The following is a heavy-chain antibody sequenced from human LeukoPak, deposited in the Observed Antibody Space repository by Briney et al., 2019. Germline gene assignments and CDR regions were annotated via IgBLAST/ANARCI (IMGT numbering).Heavy chain of an antibody. J-gene: IGHJ3*02. D-gene: IGHD2/OR15-2a*01. V-gene: IGHV4-4*02. Sequence: SETLSLTCAVSGGSITSSKWWAWVRQPPGKGLEWIEESYHSGSTNYNPSLKSRVTISVDKSKKQFSLKLSSVTAADTAVYYCARLSPDGFDIWGQGTMVTVFS. CDR1: GGSITSSKW. CDR2: SYHSGST. CDR3: ARLSPDGFDI.